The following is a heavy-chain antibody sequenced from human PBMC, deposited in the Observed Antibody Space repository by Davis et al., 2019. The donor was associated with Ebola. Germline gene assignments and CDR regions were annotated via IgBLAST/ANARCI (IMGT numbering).Heavy chain of an antibody. CDR3: AKEFWTV. D-gene: IGHD1-1*01. V-gene: IGHV3-21*01. CDR2: ISSSSSYI. CDR1: GFTFSSYS. Sequence: GESLKISCAASGFTFSSYSMNWVRQAPGKGLEWVSSISSSSSYIYYADSVKGRFTISRDNSKNTLYLQMNSLRAEDTAVYYCAKEFWTVWGQGTLVTVSS. J-gene: IGHJ1*01.